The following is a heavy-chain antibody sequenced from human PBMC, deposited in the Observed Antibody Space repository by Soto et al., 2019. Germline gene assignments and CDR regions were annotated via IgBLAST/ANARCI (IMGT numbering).Heavy chain of an antibody. D-gene: IGHD3-3*01. Sequence: QVQLVESGGGLVKPGGSLRLSCAASGFSFSDYYMSWIRQAPGKGLEWVSSISSSGKTINYADSVRGRLTISRDNAKKSLYLQMNSLRAEDTAVYYCARDLDFWSDYKRGTYFDYWGQGPLVTVSS. CDR2: ISSSGKTI. J-gene: IGHJ4*02. CDR3: ARDLDFWSDYKRGTYFDY. CDR1: GFSFSDYY. V-gene: IGHV3-11*01.